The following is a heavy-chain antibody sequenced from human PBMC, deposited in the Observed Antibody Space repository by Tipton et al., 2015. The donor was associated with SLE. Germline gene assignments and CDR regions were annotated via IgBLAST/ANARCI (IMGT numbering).Heavy chain of an antibody. CDR3: ARTAGRSVKLWYFDL. CDR1: GFTFSSYA. V-gene: IGHV4-28*02. Sequence: LRLSCAASGFTFSSYAMHWVRQASGKGLEWIGHIYYGGTIYYNPSLKSRVTMSIDTSKNQFSLKLSSVTDVDTAVYYCARTAGRSVKLWYFDLWGRGTLVTVSS. CDR2: IYYGGTI. J-gene: IGHJ2*01. D-gene: IGHD5-18*01.